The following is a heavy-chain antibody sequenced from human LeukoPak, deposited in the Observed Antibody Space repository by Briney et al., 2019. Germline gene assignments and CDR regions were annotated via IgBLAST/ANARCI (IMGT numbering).Heavy chain of an antibody. CDR1: GFTFSSYS. Sequence: PGGSLRLSCAASGFTFSSYSMNWVRQAPGKGLEWVSYISSSSSTIYYADSVKGRFTISRDNAKNSLYLQMNSLRAEDTAVYYCARDRGLSSWYGGPLDYWGQGTLVTVSS. D-gene: IGHD6-13*01. V-gene: IGHV3-48*01. CDR3: ARDRGLSSWYGGPLDY. CDR2: ISSSSSTI. J-gene: IGHJ4*02.